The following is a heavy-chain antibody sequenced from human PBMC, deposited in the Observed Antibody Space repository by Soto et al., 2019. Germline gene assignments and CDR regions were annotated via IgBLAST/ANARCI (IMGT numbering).Heavy chain of an antibody. J-gene: IGHJ5*02. V-gene: IGHV4-61*08. CDR2: IYASFRT. D-gene: IGHD1-20*01. CDR3: ARQYNHSPEGCES. CDR1: GGSVNSDESY. Sequence: TLSLTGTVSGGSVNSDESYWSWIRQPPWKGLEWIGYIYASFRTNYNPSLMSRVTLALDTSRNQFSLKLSSVTAADTAVFLCARQYNHSPEGCESWGQGTLVSVSS.